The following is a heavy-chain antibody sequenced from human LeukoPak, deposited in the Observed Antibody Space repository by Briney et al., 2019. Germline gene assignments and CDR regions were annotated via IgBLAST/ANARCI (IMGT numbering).Heavy chain of an antibody. CDR1: GGSISSSSYY. CDR3: ARVADYDFWSGYYSPYYFDY. V-gene: IGHV4-39*01. Sequence: SETLSLTCTVSGGSISSSSYYWGWIRQPPRKGLEWIGSIYYSGSTYYNPSLKSRVTISVDTSKNQFSLKLSSVTAADTAVYYCARVADYDFWSGYYSPYYFDYWGQGTLVTVSS. CDR2: IYYSGST. J-gene: IGHJ4*02. D-gene: IGHD3-3*01.